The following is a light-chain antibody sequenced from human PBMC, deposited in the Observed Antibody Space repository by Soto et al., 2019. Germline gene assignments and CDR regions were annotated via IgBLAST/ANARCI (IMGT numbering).Light chain of an antibody. J-gene: IGKJ1*01. CDR2: GAS. V-gene: IGKV3-20*01. CDR3: QQYGNSSWT. CDR1: QSVSGSF. Sequence: LTQSPGTLSLSLWEVVALSCSASQSVSGSFLAWYQKKPGQAPRLLIYGASRRATGIPDRFSGSGSGTDFTLTITRLEPEDFAVYYCQQYGNSSWTFGQGTKVDI.